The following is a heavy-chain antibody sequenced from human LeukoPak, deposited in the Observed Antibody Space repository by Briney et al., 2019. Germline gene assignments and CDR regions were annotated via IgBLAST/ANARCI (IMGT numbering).Heavy chain of an antibody. CDR3: AAPPPGYSFSNHCYYMYV. CDR1: GGTINDYA. D-gene: IGHD1-1*01. V-gene: IGHV1-69*06. CDR2: IIPIFGTV. Sequence: ASVPVTRKPSGGTINDYAVYWVRQAPGQGLEWMARIIPIFGTVNYAQNFQDRLTISADKSTNTAHMELSSLRFDDTAIYYCAAPPPGYSFSNHCYYMYVWGKGTADIVSS. J-gene: IGHJ6*03.